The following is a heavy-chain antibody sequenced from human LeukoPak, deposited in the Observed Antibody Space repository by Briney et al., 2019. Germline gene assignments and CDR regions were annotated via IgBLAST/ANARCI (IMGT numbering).Heavy chain of an antibody. CDR2: IYYSGST. CDR3: ARGRGAYYYDSSASSGMDV. Sequence: SETLSLTCTVSGGSISSTSYYWSWIRQPPGKGLEWIGYIYYSGSTYYNPSLKSRVTISVDTSKNQFSLKLSSVTAADTAVYYCARGRGAYYYDSSASSGMDVWGKGTTVTVSS. V-gene: IGHV4-30-4*08. D-gene: IGHD3-22*01. CDR1: GGSISSTSYY. J-gene: IGHJ6*04.